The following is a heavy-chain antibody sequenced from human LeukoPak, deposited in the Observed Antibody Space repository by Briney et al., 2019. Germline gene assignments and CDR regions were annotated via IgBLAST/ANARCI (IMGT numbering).Heavy chain of an antibody. V-gene: IGHV1-69*13. CDR3: ARLHNGYNSIPRTPRADY. CDR2: IIPIFGTA. J-gene: IGHJ4*02. Sequence: SVKVSCKASGGTFSSYAISWVRQAPGQGLEWMGGIIPIFGTANYAQKFQGRVTITADESTSTAYMELSSLRSEDTAVYYCARLHNGYNSIPRTPRADYWGQGTLVTVSS. D-gene: IGHD5-24*01. CDR1: GGTFSSYA.